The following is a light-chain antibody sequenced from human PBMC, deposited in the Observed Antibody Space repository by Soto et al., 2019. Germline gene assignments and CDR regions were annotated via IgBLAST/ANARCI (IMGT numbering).Light chain of an antibody. CDR3: QQRTTWPPA. CDR1: QSISTY. J-gene: IGKJ5*01. V-gene: IGKV3-11*01. Sequence: IALSQSPVTLSLSKGERATLSCRASQSISTYLAWFQQKPGQAPRLLIYDASNRATGIPVRFSGSGSGTDFTLTISSLEPEDFAIYYCQQRTTWPPAFGQGTRLEI. CDR2: DAS.